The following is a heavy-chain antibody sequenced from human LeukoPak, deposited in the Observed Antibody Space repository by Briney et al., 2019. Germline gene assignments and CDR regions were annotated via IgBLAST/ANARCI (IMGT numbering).Heavy chain of an antibody. V-gene: IGHV4-30-2*01. Sequence: SETLSLTCAVSGGSLSGGFTWSWIRQPLGKGLEWIGFIYHSGSTYYNPSLKSRVTISIDTSKNQVSLNLTSVTAADTAMYFCARGDYSGLGAWGQGILVTVSS. J-gene: IGHJ5*02. D-gene: IGHD4-23*01. CDR2: IYHSGST. CDR1: GGSLSGGFT. CDR3: ARGDYSGLGA.